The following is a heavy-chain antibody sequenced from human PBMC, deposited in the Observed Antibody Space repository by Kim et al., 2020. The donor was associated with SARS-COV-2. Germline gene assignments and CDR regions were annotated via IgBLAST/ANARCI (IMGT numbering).Heavy chain of an antibody. Sequence: DSWEGRFTISRDNSRNKLYLQMNSLGAEDTAVYYCAKDRGDSSGSGAFDIWAQGTMVTVSS. J-gene: IGHJ3*02. V-gene: IGHV3-30*02. CDR3: AKDRGDSSGSGAFDI. D-gene: IGHD3-22*01.